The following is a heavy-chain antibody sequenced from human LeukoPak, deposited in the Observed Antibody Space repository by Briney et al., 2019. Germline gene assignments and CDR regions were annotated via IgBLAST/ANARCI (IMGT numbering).Heavy chain of an antibody. Sequence: KSGGSLRLSCAASGFTFSSYSMSWVRQAPGKGLEWVSSISSSNTYIYYADSVKGRFTISRDNAKNSLFLQMNSLRAEDTAFYYCSTAKFDNWGQGTLVTVSS. CDR2: ISSSNTYI. CDR3: STAKFDN. CDR1: GFTFSSYS. J-gene: IGHJ4*02. V-gene: IGHV3-21*01.